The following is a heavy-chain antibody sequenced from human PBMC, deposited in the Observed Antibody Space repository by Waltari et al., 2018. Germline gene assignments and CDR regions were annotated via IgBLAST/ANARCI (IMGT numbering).Heavy chain of an antibody. D-gene: IGHD4-4*01. J-gene: IGHJ4*02. CDR2: IYTSGST. Sequence: QVQLQESGPGLVTPSQTLSLTCTVPGGSIRSGSYYWSWIRQPAGKGLEWIGRIYTSGSTNYNPSLKSRVTISVDTSKNQFSLKLSSVTAADTAVYYCARGGTTSLIDYWGQGTLVTVSS. CDR1: GGSIRSGSYY. V-gene: IGHV4-61*02. CDR3: ARGGTTSLIDY.